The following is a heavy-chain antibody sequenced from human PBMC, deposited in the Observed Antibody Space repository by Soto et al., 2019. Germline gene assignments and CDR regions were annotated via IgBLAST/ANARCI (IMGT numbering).Heavy chain of an antibody. V-gene: IGHV3-23*01. J-gene: IGHJ5*02. D-gene: IGHD1-26*01. Sequence: GGSLRLSCAASGFTFSSYAMIWVRQAPGKGLEWVSVISGSGSSTYYVDSVKGRFTISRDNSKNTLYLQMNSLRVEDTALYYCAMELPGELLPTCFDPWGQGTLVTVSS. CDR2: ISGSGSST. CDR3: AMELPGELLPTCFDP. CDR1: GFTFSSYA.